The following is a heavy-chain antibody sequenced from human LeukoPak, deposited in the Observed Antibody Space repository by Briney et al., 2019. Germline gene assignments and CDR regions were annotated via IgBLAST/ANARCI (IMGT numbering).Heavy chain of an antibody. Sequence: PGGSLRLSCAASGFTFSSYGMSWVRQAPGKGLEWVSAISGSGGSTYYADSVKGRFTISRDNSKNTLYLQMNSLRAEDTAVYYCARTQSITMMTFDPWGQGTLVTVSS. CDR3: ARTQSITMMTFDP. V-gene: IGHV3-23*01. D-gene: IGHD3-22*01. CDR2: ISGSGGST. J-gene: IGHJ5*02. CDR1: GFTFSSYG.